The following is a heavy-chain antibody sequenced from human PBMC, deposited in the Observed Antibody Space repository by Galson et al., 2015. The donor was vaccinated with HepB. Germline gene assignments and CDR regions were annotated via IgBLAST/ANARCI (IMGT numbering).Heavy chain of an antibody. D-gene: IGHD6-13*01. V-gene: IGHV4-39*02. Sequence: SETLSLTCTVSGGSISSSSYYWGWIRQPPGKGLEWIGSIYYSGSTYYNPSLKSRVTISVDTSKNQFSLKLSSVTAADTAVYYCAREVSGIPPNFDYWGQGTLVTVSS. CDR1: GGSISSSSYY. J-gene: IGHJ4*02. CDR3: AREVSGIPPNFDY. CDR2: IYYSGST.